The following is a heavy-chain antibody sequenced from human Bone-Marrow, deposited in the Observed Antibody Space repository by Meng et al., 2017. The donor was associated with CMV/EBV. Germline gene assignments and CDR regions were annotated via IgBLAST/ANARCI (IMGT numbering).Heavy chain of an antibody. CDR2: ISSSTSSI. J-gene: IGHJ4*02. Sequence: GESLKISCAASGFTFSSYSMNWVRQAPGKGLEWVSYISSSTSSIYYADSVKGRFTISRDNAKNSLYLQMNSLRAGDTAVYYCARDGITMVRGAKGYWGQGTLVTVYS. CDR1: GFTFSSYS. V-gene: IGHV3-48*04. D-gene: IGHD3-10*01. CDR3: ARDGITMVRGAKGY.